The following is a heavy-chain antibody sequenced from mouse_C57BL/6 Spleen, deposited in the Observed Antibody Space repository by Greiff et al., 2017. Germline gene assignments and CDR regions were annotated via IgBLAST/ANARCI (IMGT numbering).Heavy chain of an antibody. CDR2: IHPSDSDT. V-gene: IGHV1-74*01. D-gene: IGHD1-1*02. CDR3: AIYGYYAKGC. Sequence: VKLQQPGAELVKPGASVKVSCKASGYTFTSYWMHWVKQRPGQGLEWIGRIHPSDSDTNYNQKFKGKATLTVDKSSSTAYMPLSSLTSDDSSVYYCAIYGYYAKGCWGQGASVTVSS. CDR1: GYTFTSYW. J-gene: IGHJ4*01.